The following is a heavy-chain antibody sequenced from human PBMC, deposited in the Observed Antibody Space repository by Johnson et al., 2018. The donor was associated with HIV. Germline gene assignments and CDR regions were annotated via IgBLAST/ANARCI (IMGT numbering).Heavy chain of an antibody. CDR2: ISSSGSTI. Sequence: VQLVESGGGVVQPGRSLRLSCAASGFTFSTYGMHWVRQAPGKGLEWVSYISSSGSTIYYADSVKGRFTISRYNAKNSLYLQMNSLRAEDTAVYYCVRVATTVTRGGGGDAFDIWGQGTMVSVSS. V-gene: IGHV3-48*04. D-gene: IGHD4-17*01. J-gene: IGHJ3*02. CDR3: VRVATTVTRGGGGDAFDI. CDR1: GFTFSTYG.